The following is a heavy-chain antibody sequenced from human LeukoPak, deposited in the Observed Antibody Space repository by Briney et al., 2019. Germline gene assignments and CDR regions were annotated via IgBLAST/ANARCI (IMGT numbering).Heavy chain of an antibody. Sequence: GRSLRLSCAASGFTFSSYGMHWVRQAPGKGLEWVAVIWYDGSNKYYADSVKGRFTISRDNSKNTLYLQMNSLRAEDTAVYYCAKDRRRTNYDYGPSPIGYWGQGTLVTVSS. J-gene: IGHJ4*02. CDR1: GFTFSSYG. D-gene: IGHD4-17*01. V-gene: IGHV3-33*06. CDR2: IWYDGSNK. CDR3: AKDRRRTNYDYGPSPIGY.